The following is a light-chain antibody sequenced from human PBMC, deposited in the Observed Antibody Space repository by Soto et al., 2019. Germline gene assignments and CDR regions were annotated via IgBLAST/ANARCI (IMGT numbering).Light chain of an antibody. CDR2: DAS. J-gene: IGKJ4*01. Sequence: EIVLTQSPATLSLSPGERATLSCRSSQSVSSYLAWYQQKPGQAPRLLIYDASNRATGIPARFSGSGSGTDFTLTISSLEPEDFATYYCQQSYSTRALTFGGGTKVDI. CDR1: QSVSSY. V-gene: IGKV3-11*01. CDR3: QQSYSTRALT.